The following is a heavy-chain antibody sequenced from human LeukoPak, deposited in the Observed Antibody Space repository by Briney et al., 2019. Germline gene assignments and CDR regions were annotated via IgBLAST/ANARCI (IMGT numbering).Heavy chain of an antibody. CDR1: GYSISSGYY. CDR3: ARSQGGYYDSSGYSY. V-gene: IGHV4-38-2*01. J-gene: IGHJ4*02. Sequence: SETLSLTCAVSGYSISSGYYWGWIRQPPGKGLEWMGSIYHSGSTYYNPSLKSRVTISVDTSKNQFSLKLSSVTAADTAVYYCARSQGGYYDSSGYSYWGQGTLVTVSS. CDR2: IYHSGST. D-gene: IGHD3-22*01.